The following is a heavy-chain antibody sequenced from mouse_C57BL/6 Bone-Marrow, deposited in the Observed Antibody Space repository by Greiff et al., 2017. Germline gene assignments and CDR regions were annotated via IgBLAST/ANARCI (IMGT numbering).Heavy chain of an antibody. Sequence: QVQLQQSGPGLVQPSQSLSITCTASGFSLTSYGVHWVRQSPGKGLEWLGVICSGGSTDYNAAFMSRLSITKDNSKSQVFFKMHSLPADDTAIYYGAKNRAYGNFYFDYWGQGTTLTVSS. D-gene: IGHD2-1*01. CDR3: AKNRAYGNFYFDY. CDR2: ICSGGST. V-gene: IGHV2-5*01. CDR1: GFSLTSYG. J-gene: IGHJ2*01.